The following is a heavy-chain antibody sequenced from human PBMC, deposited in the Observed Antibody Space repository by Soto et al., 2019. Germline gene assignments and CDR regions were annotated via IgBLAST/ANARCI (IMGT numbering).Heavy chain of an antibody. CDR1: GFTFSSYG. J-gene: IGHJ4*02. CDR3: ARDVMGVGLVAATLPHY. Sequence: GGSLRLSCAASGFTFSSYGMHWVRQAPGKGLEWVAVIWYDGSNKYYADSVKGRFTISRDNSKNTLYLQMNSLRAEDTAVYYCARDVMGVGLVAATLPHYWGQGTLVTVSS. CDR2: IWYDGSNK. D-gene: IGHD2-15*01. V-gene: IGHV3-33*01.